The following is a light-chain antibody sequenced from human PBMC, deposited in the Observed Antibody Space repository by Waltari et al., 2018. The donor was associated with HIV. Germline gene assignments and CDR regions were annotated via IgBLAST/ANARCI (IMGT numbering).Light chain of an antibody. CDR2: RNN. Sequence: QSVLTQPPSASGTPGQRVTISCSGSSSNIGTNYIYWYQQLPGTAPKLLIYRNNQRPSGVPDRFSGSKSGTSVFLAISGLRSEDEADYYCETWDTNTEVFGGGTKLTVL. CDR1: SSNIGTNY. J-gene: IGLJ3*02. V-gene: IGLV1-47*01. CDR3: ETWDTNTEV.